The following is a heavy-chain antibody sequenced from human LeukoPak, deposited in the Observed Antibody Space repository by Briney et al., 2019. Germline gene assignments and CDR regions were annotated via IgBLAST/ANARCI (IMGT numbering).Heavy chain of an antibody. V-gene: IGHV3-23*01. Sequence: GGSLRLSCAASGFTFSCYAMSWVRQAPGKGLEWVSAISGSGGSTYYADSVKGRFAISRDNSKNTLYLQMNSLRVEDAAVYYCATLMRGPTGYSGYGGEDYWGQGTLVTVSS. CDR3: ATLMRGPTGYSGYGGEDY. CDR2: ISGSGGST. J-gene: IGHJ4*02. CDR1: GFTFSCYA. D-gene: IGHD5-12*01.